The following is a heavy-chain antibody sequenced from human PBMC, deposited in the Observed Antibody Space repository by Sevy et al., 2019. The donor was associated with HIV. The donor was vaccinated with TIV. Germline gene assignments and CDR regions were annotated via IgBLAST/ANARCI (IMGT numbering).Heavy chain of an antibody. CDR2: IYYSGNT. D-gene: IGHD5-12*01. CDR3: ARHVKYSGYAFFDY. V-gene: IGHV4-39*01. CDR1: GGSISSSSYY. J-gene: IGHJ4*02. Sequence: SETLSLTCTVSGGSISSSSYYWGWIRQPPGKGLEWIGSIYYSGNTYYNPSLKSRVTISVDTSKNQFSLKLSSVTAADTDVYYCARHVKYSGYAFFDYWGQGTLVTVSS.